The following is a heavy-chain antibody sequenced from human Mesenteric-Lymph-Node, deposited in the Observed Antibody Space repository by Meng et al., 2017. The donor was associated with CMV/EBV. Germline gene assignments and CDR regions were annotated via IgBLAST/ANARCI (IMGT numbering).Heavy chain of an antibody. CDR3: VRASTSSWKDYFDY. D-gene: IGHD6-13*01. CDR1: GFTFSDHY. CDR2: TRNKANSYTT. J-gene: IGHJ4*02. V-gene: IGHV3-72*01. Sequence: GFTFSDHYMDWVRQAPGKGLEWLGRTRNKANSYTTEYAASVKGRFTISRDNSKNSLYLQMNSLKTEDTAVYYCVRASTSSWKDYFDYWGQGTLVTVSS.